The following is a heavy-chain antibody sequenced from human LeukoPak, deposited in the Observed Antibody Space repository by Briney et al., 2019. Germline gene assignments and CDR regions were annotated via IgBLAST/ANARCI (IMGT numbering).Heavy chain of an antibody. CDR3: ARGGTTVTKFTGGNWFDL. J-gene: IGHJ5*02. CDR1: GYTFRSYE. V-gene: IGHV3-48*03. CDR2: ISSSGSTI. D-gene: IGHD4-17*01. Sequence: HTGGPLRLPCRASGYTFRSYEMNWVREAPGKGLEWVSYISSSGSTIYYADPVKRRFTIYRDNSKNTLYLQMISLRDEDTAVYYCARGGTTVTKFTGGNWFDLWGQGTLDTVSS.